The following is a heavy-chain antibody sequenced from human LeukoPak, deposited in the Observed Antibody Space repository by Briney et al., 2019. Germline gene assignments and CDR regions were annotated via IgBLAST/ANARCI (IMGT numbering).Heavy chain of an antibody. V-gene: IGHV5-51*01. J-gene: IGHJ5*02. D-gene: IGHD6-13*01. Sequence: GESLKISCKGSGYSFTSYWIGWVRQMPGKGLEWMGIIYPGDSDTRYSPSFQGQVTISADKSISTAYLQWSSLKASDTAMYYCARQGYSSSWYLGWFDPWGQGTLVTVSS. CDR3: ARQGYSSSWYLGWFDP. CDR1: GYSFTSYW. CDR2: IYPGDSDT.